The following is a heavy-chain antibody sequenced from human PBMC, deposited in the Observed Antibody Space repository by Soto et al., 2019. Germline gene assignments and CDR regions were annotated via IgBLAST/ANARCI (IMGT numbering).Heavy chain of an antibody. Sequence: QVQLVESGGGVVQPGRSLRLSCAASGFMFSSHGMHWIRQAPGKGLEWVAVIWYDGSNKYYADSVKGRFTISRDNSKNTLYLQMNSLRVEDMAVYFCVPDILDYWGQGTLVTVSS. CDR3: VPDILDY. J-gene: IGHJ4*02. CDR1: GFMFSSHG. CDR2: IWYDGSNK. V-gene: IGHV3-33*01.